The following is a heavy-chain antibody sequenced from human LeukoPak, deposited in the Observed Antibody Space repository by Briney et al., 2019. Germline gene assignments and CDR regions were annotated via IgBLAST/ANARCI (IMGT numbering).Heavy chain of an antibody. CDR3: ASAGGGQWLPRFDY. CDR2: ISSSGSTI. D-gene: IGHD6-19*01. Sequence: GGSLRLSCAASGFTFSSYEMNWVRQAPGKGLEWVSYISSSGSTIYYADSVKGRFTISRDNAKNSLYLQMNSLRAEDTAVYYYASAGGGQWLPRFDYWGQETLVTVSS. J-gene: IGHJ4*02. V-gene: IGHV3-48*03. CDR1: GFTFSSYE.